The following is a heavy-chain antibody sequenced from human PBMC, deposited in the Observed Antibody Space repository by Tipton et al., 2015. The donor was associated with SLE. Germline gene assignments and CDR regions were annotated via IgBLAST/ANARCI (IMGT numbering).Heavy chain of an antibody. V-gene: IGHV4-59*01. Sequence: TLSLTCTVSSGSINNYYWSWIRQPPGKGLEWIGHIYDSGSTKYNPSLKSRVTISVDTSKNQISLRLSSVTAADTAVYYCASVREGYNYDFDNWGQGTLVSVSP. D-gene: IGHD5-24*01. CDR3: ASVREGYNYDFDN. CDR1: SGSINNYY. J-gene: IGHJ4*02. CDR2: IYDSGST.